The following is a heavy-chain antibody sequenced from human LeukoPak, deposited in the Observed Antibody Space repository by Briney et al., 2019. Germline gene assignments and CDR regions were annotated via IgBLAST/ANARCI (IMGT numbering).Heavy chain of an antibody. Sequence: SETLFLTCTVSGGSISSYYWNWIRQPPGKGLEWIGYIYDSGSTNYNPSLKSRVTISVDTSKNQFSLKLSSVTAADTAVFYCASLTTTDAFDIWGQGTMVTVSS. V-gene: IGHV4-59*01. CDR1: GGSISSYY. CDR2: IYDSGST. J-gene: IGHJ3*02. CDR3: ASLTTTDAFDI. D-gene: IGHD3-22*01.